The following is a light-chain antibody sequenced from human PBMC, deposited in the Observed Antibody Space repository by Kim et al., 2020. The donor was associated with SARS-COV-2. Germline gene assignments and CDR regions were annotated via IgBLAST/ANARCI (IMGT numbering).Light chain of an antibody. Sequence: SVTPKEKGTITCRASQSIGRTLHWYQQKPDQSPKLLIKYASQSFSGVPSRFSGSGSGTDFTLTINSLEHEDAATYFCHQSSSLPWTFGQGTKLEIK. J-gene: IGKJ1*01. CDR2: YAS. CDR1: QSIGRT. CDR3: HQSSSLPWT. V-gene: IGKV6-21*01.